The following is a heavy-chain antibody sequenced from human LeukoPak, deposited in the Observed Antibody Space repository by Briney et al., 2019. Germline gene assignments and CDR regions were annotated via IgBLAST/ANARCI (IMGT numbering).Heavy chain of an antibody. V-gene: IGHV4-4*07. CDR1: GGSMSSYY. CDR2: IYTSGST. CDR3: ARGDSSGWGPLI. D-gene: IGHD6-19*01. J-gene: IGHJ4*02. Sequence: SETLSLTGTVSGGSMSSYYWSWIRQPAGKGLEWIGRIYTSGSTNYNPSLKSRVTMSVDTSKNQFSLKLSSVTAADTAVYYCARGDSSGWGPLIWGQGTLVTVSS.